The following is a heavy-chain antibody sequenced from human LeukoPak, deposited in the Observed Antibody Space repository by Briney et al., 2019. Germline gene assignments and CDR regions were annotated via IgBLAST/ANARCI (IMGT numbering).Heavy chain of an antibody. CDR3: AADSGYCSSTSCYPYYYYYMDV. CDR1: GYTFTSYY. J-gene: IGHJ6*03. D-gene: IGHD2-2*03. V-gene: IGHV1-46*01. Sequence: ASVKVSCKASGYTFTSYYMHWVRQAPGQGLEWMAIINPSGGSTNYAQKFQERVTITRDMSTSTAYMELSSLRSEDTAVYYCAADSGYCSSTSCYPYYYYYMDVWGKGTTVTVSS. CDR2: INPSGGST.